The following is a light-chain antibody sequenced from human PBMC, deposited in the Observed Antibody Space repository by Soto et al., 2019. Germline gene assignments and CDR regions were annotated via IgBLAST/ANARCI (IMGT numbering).Light chain of an antibody. CDR2: GAS. CDR3: QQYGSSPLT. V-gene: IGKV3-20*01. CDR1: QSVTGSY. J-gene: IGKJ4*01. Sequence: EIVLTQSPGTLSLSPGERATLSCSASQSVTGSYLAWYSQRPGQSPRLLIFGASSRATGIPDRFSGSGSGTDFTLIISRLEPEDFAVYYCQQYGSSPLTFGGGTKVEIK.